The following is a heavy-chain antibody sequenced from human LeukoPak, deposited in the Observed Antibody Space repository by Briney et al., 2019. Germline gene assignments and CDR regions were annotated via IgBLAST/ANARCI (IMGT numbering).Heavy chain of an antibody. D-gene: IGHD2-2*01. CDR3: ARGGDIVVVPAALKDGWFDP. CDR2: IYHSGST. CDR1: GGSISSGGYS. V-gene: IGHV4-30-2*01. J-gene: IGHJ5*02. Sequence: SQTLSLTCTVSGGSISSGGYSRSWIRQPPGKGLEWIGYIYHSGSTYYNPSLKSRVTISVDRSKNQFSLKLSSVTAADTAVYYCARGGDIVVVPAALKDGWFDPWGQGTLVTVSS.